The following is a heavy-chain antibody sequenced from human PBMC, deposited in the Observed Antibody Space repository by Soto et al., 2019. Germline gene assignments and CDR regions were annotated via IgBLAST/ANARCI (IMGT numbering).Heavy chain of an antibody. CDR3: ARDGLTTRPFDY. J-gene: IGHJ4*02. Sequence: QLQLQESGPGLVKPSETLSLTRTVSGGSISSSSYYWGWIRQPPGKGLEWIGSIYYSGSTYYNPSLKSRVTISVDTSKNQFSLKLSSVTAADTAVYYCARDGLTTRPFDYWGQGTLVTVSS. D-gene: IGHD3-22*01. CDR1: GGSISSSSYY. V-gene: IGHV4-39*01. CDR2: IYYSGST.